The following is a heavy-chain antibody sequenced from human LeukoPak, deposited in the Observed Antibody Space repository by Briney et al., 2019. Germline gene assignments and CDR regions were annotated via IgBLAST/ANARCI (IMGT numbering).Heavy chain of an antibody. D-gene: IGHD3-10*01. J-gene: IGHJ4*02. Sequence: SETLSLTCTVSGGSISSSSYYWGWIRQPPGKGLEWIGSIYYSGSTYYNPSLKSRVTISVDTSKNQFSLKLSSVTAADTAVYYCARDLITMVRGLLDYWGQGTLVTVSS. CDR1: GGSISSSSYY. CDR2: IYYSGST. CDR3: ARDLITMVRGLLDY. V-gene: IGHV4-39*07.